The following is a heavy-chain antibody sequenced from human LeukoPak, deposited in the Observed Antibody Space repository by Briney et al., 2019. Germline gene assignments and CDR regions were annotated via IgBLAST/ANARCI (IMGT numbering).Heavy chain of an antibody. Sequence: GGSLRLSCAASGFTFSSYAMHWVRQAPGKGLEWVAFIRYDGSNKYYADSVKGRFTISRDNSKNTLYLQMNSLRAEDTAVYYCRVVPAANFDYWGQGTLVTVSS. V-gene: IGHV3-30*01. D-gene: IGHD2-2*01. CDR1: GFTFSSYA. CDR3: RVVPAANFDY. J-gene: IGHJ4*02. CDR2: IRYDGSNK.